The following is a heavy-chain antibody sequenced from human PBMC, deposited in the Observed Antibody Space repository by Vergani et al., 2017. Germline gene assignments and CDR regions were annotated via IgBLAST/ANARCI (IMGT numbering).Heavy chain of an antibody. V-gene: IGHV3-23*04. CDR2: ISGSGCST. Sequence: EVQLVESGGGLVKPGGSLRLSCAASGFTFSSYAMSWVRQAPGKGLEWVSAISGSGCSTYYADSVKGRFTISRDNSKNTLYLQMNSLRAEDTAVYYCAKGSSFYCTNGVCYYDYWGQGTLVTVSS. CDR3: AKGSSFYCTNGVCYYDY. J-gene: IGHJ4*02. CDR1: GFTFSSYA. D-gene: IGHD2-8*01.